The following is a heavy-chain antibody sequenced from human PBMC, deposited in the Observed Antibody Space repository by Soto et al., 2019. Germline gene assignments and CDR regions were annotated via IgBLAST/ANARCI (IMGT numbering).Heavy chain of an antibody. CDR1: GFSFSNYD. CDR2: ISIDGSRK. V-gene: IGHV3-30-3*01. Sequence: QVYLEESGGGVVQPGRSLRLSCVASGFSFSNYDMHWVRQAPGKGLEWLAHISIDGSRKYYADSVKGRFTVSRENSKNTLYLQTNSLRPEEAALYYGTRVPTHGAFDIWGQGPMVTVSS. CDR3: TRVPTHGAFDI. J-gene: IGHJ3*02.